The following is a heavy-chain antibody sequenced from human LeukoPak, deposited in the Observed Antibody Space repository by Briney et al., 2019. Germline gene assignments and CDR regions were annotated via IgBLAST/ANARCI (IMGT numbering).Heavy chain of an antibody. CDR2: IIPIFGTA. Sequence: ASVKVSCKASGGTFSSYAISWVRQAPGQGLEWMGGIIPIFGTANYAQKFQGRVTITADESTSTAYMELSSLRSEDTAVYYCARGYRDYALPFDYWGQGTLVTVSS. CDR3: ARGYRDYALPFDY. J-gene: IGHJ4*02. V-gene: IGHV1-69*13. D-gene: IGHD4-17*01. CDR1: GGTFSSYA.